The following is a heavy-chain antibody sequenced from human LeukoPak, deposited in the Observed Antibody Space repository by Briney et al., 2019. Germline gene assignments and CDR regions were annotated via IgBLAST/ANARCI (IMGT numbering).Heavy chain of an antibody. CDR3: VTDDGYYGVDY. V-gene: IGHV3-74*01. CDR2: IKSDGTYS. Sequence: GGSLRLSCAASGFTFSSHWMHWVRQAPGKGLVCVSRIKSDGTYSDYGDSVRGRFTISRDNAKDTLYLQMNSLRVEDTAVYYCVTDDGYYGVDYWGQGTLVTVPS. J-gene: IGHJ4*02. D-gene: IGHD4-17*01. CDR1: GFTFSSHW.